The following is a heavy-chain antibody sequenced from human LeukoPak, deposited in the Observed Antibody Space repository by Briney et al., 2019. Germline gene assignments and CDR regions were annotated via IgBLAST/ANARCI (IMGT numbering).Heavy chain of an antibody. D-gene: IGHD6-19*01. J-gene: IGHJ4*02. CDR1: GFTFSSYA. CDR2: LYSGGST. V-gene: IGHV3-66*01. CDR3: ARDSSGCNTFDY. Sequence: GGSPRLYCAASGFTFSSYAMSWVRQAPGKGLEWVSILYSGGSTSYADSVKGRFTISRDNTKNTLYLQMDSLRAEDTAVYFCARDSSGCNTFDYWGLGTLVTVSS.